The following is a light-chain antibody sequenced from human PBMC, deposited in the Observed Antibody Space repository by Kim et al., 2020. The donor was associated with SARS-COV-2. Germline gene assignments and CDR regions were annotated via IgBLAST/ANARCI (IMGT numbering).Light chain of an antibody. CDR1: QRVGIKF. CDR2: STS. J-gene: IGKJ5*01. V-gene: IGKV3-20*01. CDR3: QQYGSTPFT. Sequence: EIVLTQSPDTLSLSPGERATLSCRASQRVGIKFLGWYQQKPGQAPRLLIYSTSDRATGIPDRFSGSGSGTDFALTISRLEPEDFAVYYCQQYGSTPFTFGQGTRLEIK.